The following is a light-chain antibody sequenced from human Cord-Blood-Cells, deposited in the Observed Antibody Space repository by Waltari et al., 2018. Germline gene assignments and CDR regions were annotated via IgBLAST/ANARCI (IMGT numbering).Light chain of an antibody. CDR1: QSISSY. Sequence: DIQMTQSLSSLSASVGDSVTINCRASQSISSYLNWYHQKPGKAPKLLIYAASSLQSGVPARFSGSGSGTDFTLTISSLEPEDFAIYYCQQSYSTPRTFGQGTKVEIK. CDR2: AAS. V-gene: IGKV1-39*01. J-gene: IGKJ1*01. CDR3: QQSYSTPRT.